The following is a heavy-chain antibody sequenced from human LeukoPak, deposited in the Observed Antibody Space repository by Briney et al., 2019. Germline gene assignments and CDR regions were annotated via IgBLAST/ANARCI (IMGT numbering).Heavy chain of an antibody. CDR2: VWYDESNK. V-gene: IGHV3-33*01. Sequence: GRPLRLSCAASGFTFRSYDMHWVRQAPGKGLEWVAVVWYDESNKYYVDSVKGRFTISRDNSKNTLYLQMNSLRVEDTALYYCAREDSSGAFDIWGQGTMVTVSS. D-gene: IGHD3-22*01. J-gene: IGHJ3*02. CDR1: GFTFRSYD. CDR3: AREDSSGAFDI.